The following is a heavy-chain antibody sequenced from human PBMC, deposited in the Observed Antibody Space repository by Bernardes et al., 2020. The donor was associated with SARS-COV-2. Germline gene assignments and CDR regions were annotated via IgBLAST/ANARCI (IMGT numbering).Heavy chain of an antibody. CDR1: SGSISNSNYY. D-gene: IGHD2-21*02. J-gene: IGHJ6*02. CDR2: IYSSGTT. V-gene: IGHV4-39*01. Sequence: SETLSLTCTVSSGSISNSNYYWGWIRHPPGKGLEWIGSIYSSGTTYKNPSLQSRVTKSVDTSKNQFSLRLTSVTAADTAVYYCVGSSCGRDCYIGGLRSWDYGMDVWGQGTTVTVSS. CDR3: VGSSCGRDCYIGGLRSWDYGMDV.